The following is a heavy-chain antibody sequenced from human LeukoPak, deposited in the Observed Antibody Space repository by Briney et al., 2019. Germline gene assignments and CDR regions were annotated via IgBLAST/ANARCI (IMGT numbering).Heavy chain of an antibody. CDR3: ARGTGYSVFDI. J-gene: IGHJ3*02. CDR1: GFTFSSYW. Sequence: GGSLRLSCAASGFTFSSYWMHWVRQAPGKGLVWVSRINSDGSSTSYADSVKGRFTTSRDNAKNTLYLQMNSLRAEDTAVYYCARGTGYSVFDIWGQGTMVTVSS. V-gene: IGHV3-74*01. CDR2: INSDGSST. D-gene: IGHD1-26*01.